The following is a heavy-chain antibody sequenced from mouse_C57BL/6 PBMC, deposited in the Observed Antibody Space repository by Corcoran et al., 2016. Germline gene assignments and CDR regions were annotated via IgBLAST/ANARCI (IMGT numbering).Heavy chain of an antibody. CDR1: GYTFTDYY. CDR3: ARQQIYYGNPYAMDY. Sequence: IQLQQSGPELVKPGASVKLCCKASGYTFTDYYINWVNQRPGQGLEWIGWIYPGSGNTKYNEKFKGKATLTVDTSSSTAYMQLSSLTSEDSAVYFCARQQIYYGNPYAMDYWGQGTSVTVSS. J-gene: IGHJ4*01. D-gene: IGHD2-1*01. V-gene: IGHV1-84*01. CDR2: IYPGSGNT.